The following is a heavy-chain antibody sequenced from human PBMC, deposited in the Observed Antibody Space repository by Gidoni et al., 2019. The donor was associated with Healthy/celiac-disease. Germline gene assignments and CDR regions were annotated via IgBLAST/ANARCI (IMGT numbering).Heavy chain of an antibody. CDR2: ISYDGSNK. V-gene: IGHV3-30*18. J-gene: IGHJ3*02. CDR1: GFPFRSYG. CDR3: AKDDVLRFLEWSYAFDI. Sequence: QVQLVESGGGVVQPGRSLRLSCAASGFPFRSYGMHWVRQTPGKGLEWVAVISYDGSNKYYADSVKGRFTISRDNSKNTLYLQMNSLRAEDTAVYYCAKDDVLRFLEWSYAFDIWGQGTMVTVSS. D-gene: IGHD3-3*01.